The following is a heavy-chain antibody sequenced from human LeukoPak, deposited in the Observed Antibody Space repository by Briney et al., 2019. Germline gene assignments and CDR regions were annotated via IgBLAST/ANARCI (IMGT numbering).Heavy chain of an antibody. J-gene: IGHJ6*04. Sequence: SVKVSSKASGGTFSSYAISWVRQAPGQGLEWMGGIIPIFGTANYAQRFQGRVTITADESTSTAYMELSSLRSEDTAVYYCAREGGGYSSYQSMDVWGKGTTVTVSS. CDR3: AREGGGYSSYQSMDV. CDR2: IIPIFGTA. CDR1: GGTFSSYA. D-gene: IGHD5-18*01. V-gene: IGHV1-69*01.